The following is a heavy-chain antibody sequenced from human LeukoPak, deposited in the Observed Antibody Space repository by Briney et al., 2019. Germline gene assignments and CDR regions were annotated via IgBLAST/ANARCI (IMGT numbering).Heavy chain of an antibody. J-gene: IGHJ4*02. CDR1: GFTFSSYA. CDR3: ARAGLVGATIVISDY. V-gene: IGHV3-23*01. CDR2: ISGSGGST. Sequence: TGGSLRLSCAASGFTFSSYAMSWVRQAPGKGLEWVSAISGSGGSTYYADSVEGRFTISRDNSKNTLYLQMNSLRAEDTAVYYCARAGLVGATIVISDYWGQGTLVTVSS. D-gene: IGHD1-26*01.